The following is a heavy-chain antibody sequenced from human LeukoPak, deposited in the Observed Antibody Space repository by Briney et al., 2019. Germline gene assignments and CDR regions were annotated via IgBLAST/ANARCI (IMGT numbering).Heavy chain of an antibody. D-gene: IGHD1-20*01. V-gene: IGHV3-23*01. Sequence: GGYLRLSCAASGFTFSSYAMSWVRQAPGKGLEWVSAISGSGGSTYYADSVKGRFTISRDNSKNTLYLQMNSLRAEDTAVYYCATGGYNWNYNDYWGQGTLVTVSS. CDR2: ISGSGGST. CDR1: GFTFSSYA. CDR3: ATGGYNWNYNDY. J-gene: IGHJ4*02.